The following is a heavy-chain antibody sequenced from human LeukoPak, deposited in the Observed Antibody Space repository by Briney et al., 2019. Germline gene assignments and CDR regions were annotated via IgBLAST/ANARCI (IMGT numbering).Heavy chain of an antibody. J-gene: IGHJ4*02. CDR2: IYYSGST. CDR1: GGSISSSSYY. CDR3: ARDAAYSSGLDY. Sequence: SETLSLTCTVSGGSISSSSYYWGWIRQPPGKGLEWIGSIYYSGSTYYNPSLKSRVTISVDKSKNQFSLKLSSVTAADTAVYYCARDAAYSSGLDYWGQGTLVTVSS. D-gene: IGHD6-19*01. V-gene: IGHV4-39*07.